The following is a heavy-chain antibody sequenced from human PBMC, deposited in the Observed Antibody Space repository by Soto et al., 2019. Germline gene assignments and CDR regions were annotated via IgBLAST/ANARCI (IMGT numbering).Heavy chain of an antibody. J-gene: IGHJ4*02. Sequence: QVQLVQSGAEVKKPGSSVKVSCKASGGTFSSYAISWVRQAPGQGLEWMGGIIPIFGTANYAQKFQGRVTLTADESTSTAYMELRSLRSEDTAVYYCARARTYSGYYYYFDYWGQGTLVTVSS. CDR2: IIPIFGTA. D-gene: IGHD3-22*01. V-gene: IGHV1-69*12. CDR3: ARARTYSGYYYYFDY. CDR1: GGTFSSYA.